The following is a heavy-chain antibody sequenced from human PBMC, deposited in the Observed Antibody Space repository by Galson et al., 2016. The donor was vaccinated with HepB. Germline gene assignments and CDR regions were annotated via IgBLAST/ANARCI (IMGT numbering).Heavy chain of an antibody. D-gene: IGHD3-10*02. V-gene: IGHV3-30*03. J-gene: IGHJ4*02. CDR1: GFTFSSYG. CDR3: ARGVRGALGL. Sequence: SLRLSCAASGFTFSSYGMHWVRQAPGKGLEWVAVISYDGSNKYYADPVKGRFTISRDNANNTLYLQMNSLRVDDSGIYFCARGVRGALGLWGRGTLVTVSS. CDR2: ISYDGSNK.